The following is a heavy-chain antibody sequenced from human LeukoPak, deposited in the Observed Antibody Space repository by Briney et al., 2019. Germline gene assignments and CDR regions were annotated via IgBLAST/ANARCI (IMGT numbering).Heavy chain of an antibody. CDR1: GYTFTSYD. V-gene: IGHV1-8*01. CDR3: ARPSDGWFGEQFGGMDV. D-gene: IGHD3-10*01. J-gene: IGHJ6*02. CDR2: MNPNSGNT. Sequence: ASVKVSCKASGYTFTSYDINWVRQATGQGLEWMGWMNPNSGNTGYAQKFQGRVTMTRNTSISTAYMELSGLRSEDTAMYYCARPSDGWFGEQFGGMDVWGQGTTVTVSS.